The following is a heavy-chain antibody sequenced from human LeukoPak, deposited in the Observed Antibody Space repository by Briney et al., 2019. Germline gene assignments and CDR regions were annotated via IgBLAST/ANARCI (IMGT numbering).Heavy chain of an antibody. CDR3: ARAASSGPERLVLVHFDY. J-gene: IGHJ4*02. V-gene: IGHV1-69*06. CDR1: GDTFSSYS. D-gene: IGHD1-1*01. CDR2: IIPSFGTA. Sequence: ASVKVSCKASGDTFSSYSINWVRQAPGQGLEWMGIIIPSFGTASYAQKFQGRVTITADKSTSTAYMELSSLRSEDTAVYYCARAASSGPERLVLVHFDYWGQGTLVTVSS.